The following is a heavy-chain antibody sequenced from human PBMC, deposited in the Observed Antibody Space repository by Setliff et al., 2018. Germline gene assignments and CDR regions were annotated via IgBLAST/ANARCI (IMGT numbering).Heavy chain of an antibody. CDR2: VYSDGET. J-gene: IGHJ4*02. D-gene: IGHD3-3*01. V-gene: IGHV4-4*07. CDR1: GGFIYDHY. Sequence: SETLSLTCTVSGGFIYDHYWTWIRQPAGKGLQWIGRVYSDGETDYSPSLKSRVTISVDKSNNQFSLNLKSMTAADTALYFCARERQGGFLEWSPFDSWGQGILVTVS. CDR3: ARERQGGFLEWSPFDS.